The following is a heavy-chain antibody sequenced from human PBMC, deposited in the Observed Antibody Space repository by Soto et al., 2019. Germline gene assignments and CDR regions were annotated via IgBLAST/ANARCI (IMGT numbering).Heavy chain of an antibody. V-gene: IGHV4-59*01. D-gene: IGHD6-6*01. Sequence: SETLSLTCTVSGGSISDFYWSWIRQPPGKGLEWIGDIYYSGSTNYNPSLKSRVTISVATSKNQFSLNLRSMSPADTAVYYCARVGGLAARTFDYWGPGTLATV. CDR1: GGSISDFY. J-gene: IGHJ4*02. CDR2: IYYSGST. CDR3: ARVGGLAARTFDY.